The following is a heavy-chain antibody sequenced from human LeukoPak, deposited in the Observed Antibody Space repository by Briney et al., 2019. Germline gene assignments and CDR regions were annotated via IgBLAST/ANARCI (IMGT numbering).Heavy chain of an antibody. V-gene: IGHV3-23*01. D-gene: IGHD5-24*01. CDR2: ISGSGGST. Sequence: GGSLRLSXAASGFTFSTYAMSWVCQAPGKGLEWVSAISGSGGSTYYADSVKGRFTISRDNSKNTLYLQMNSLRAEDTAVYYCAKAEFGEMATIRWYFDLWGRGTLVTVSS. J-gene: IGHJ2*01. CDR3: AKAEFGEMATIRWYFDL. CDR1: GFTFSTYA.